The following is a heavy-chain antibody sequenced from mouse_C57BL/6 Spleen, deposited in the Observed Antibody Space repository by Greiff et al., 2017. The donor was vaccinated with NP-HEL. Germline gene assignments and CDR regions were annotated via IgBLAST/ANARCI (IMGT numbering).Heavy chain of an antibody. CDR1: GYTFTSYW. Sequence: VQLQQPGAELVKPGASVKLSCKASGYTFTSYWMHWVKQRPGRDLEWIGRIDPNSGGTKYNEKFKSKATLTVDKPSSTAYMQLSSLTSEDSAVYYCARFYDGYYEGFAYWGQGTLVTVSA. D-gene: IGHD2-3*01. CDR3: ARFYDGYYEGFAY. V-gene: IGHV1-72*01. J-gene: IGHJ3*01. CDR2: IDPNSGGT.